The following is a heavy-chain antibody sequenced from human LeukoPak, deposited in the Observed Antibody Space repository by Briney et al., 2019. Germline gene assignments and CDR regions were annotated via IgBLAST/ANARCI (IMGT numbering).Heavy chain of an antibody. CDR1: GSTFADYY. V-gene: IGHV1-2*02. CDR2: INPNSGGT. J-gene: IGHJ6*03. D-gene: IGHD1-26*01. CDR3: ARGVSGAFYYYYMDV. Sequence: GASVKVSCKSSGSTFADYYMQWVRQAPGQGHEWVGWINPNSGGTNYAQKFQARVTTTRATSISTAYMELSSLRSDDSAVYYCARGVSGAFYYYYMDVWGKGTTVTVSS.